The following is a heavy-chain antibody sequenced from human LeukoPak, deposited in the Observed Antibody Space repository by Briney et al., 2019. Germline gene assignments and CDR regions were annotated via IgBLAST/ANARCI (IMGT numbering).Heavy chain of an antibody. CDR2: ISSSGTTI. D-gene: IGHD5-24*01. V-gene: IGHV3-48*04. J-gene: IGHJ3*02. CDR1: GFTFSSYG. Sequence: GGSLRLSCAASGFTFSSYGMHWVRQAPGKGLEWVSYISSSGTTIYYADSVKGRFTISRDNAKNSLYLQMNSLRAEDTAVYYCARWLQLRDAFDIWGQGTMVTVSS. CDR3: ARWLQLRDAFDI.